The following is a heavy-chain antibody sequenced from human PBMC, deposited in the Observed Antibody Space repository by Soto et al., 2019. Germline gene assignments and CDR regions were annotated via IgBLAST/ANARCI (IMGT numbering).Heavy chain of an antibody. CDR1: GGSFSGYY. CDR3: ARLVRRRNSNYGVDWFDP. V-gene: IGHV4-34*01. D-gene: IGHD4-4*01. CDR2: INYSGST. Sequence: PSETLSLTCAVYGGSFSGYYWSWIRQPPGKGLEWIGEINYSGSTNYNPSLKSRVTISVDTSKNQFSLKLSSVTAADTAVYYCARLVRRRNSNYGVDWFDPWGQGTLVTVSS. J-gene: IGHJ5*02.